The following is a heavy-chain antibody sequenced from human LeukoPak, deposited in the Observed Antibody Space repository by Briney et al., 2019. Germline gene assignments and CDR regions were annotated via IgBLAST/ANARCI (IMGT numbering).Heavy chain of an antibody. CDR1: GFTFSSHA. V-gene: IGHV3-23*01. CDR2: ISGSGGST. CDR3: AKDLYYYESSGYWNFDY. Sequence: GGSLRLSCAVSGFTFSSHAMSWVRQAPGKGLEWVSAISGSGGSTYYADSVKGRFTISRDNSKNTLYLQMNSLRVEDTAVYYCAKDLYYYESSGYWNFDYWGQGTLVTVSS. D-gene: IGHD3-22*01. J-gene: IGHJ4*02.